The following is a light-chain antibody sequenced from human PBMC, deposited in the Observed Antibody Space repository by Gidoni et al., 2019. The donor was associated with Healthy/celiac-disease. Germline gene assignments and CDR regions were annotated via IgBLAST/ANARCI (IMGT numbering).Light chain of an antibody. Sequence: QSALTQPRSVSGSPGQSVTISCTGTSSDVGGYNYVSWYQQHPGKAPNPMIYDVSKRPSGVPDRFSGSKSGNTASLTISGLQAEDEADYYCCSYAGSYTQMVFGGGTKLTVL. CDR1: SSDVGGYNY. J-gene: IGLJ2*01. V-gene: IGLV2-11*01. CDR2: DVS. CDR3: CSYAGSYTQMV.